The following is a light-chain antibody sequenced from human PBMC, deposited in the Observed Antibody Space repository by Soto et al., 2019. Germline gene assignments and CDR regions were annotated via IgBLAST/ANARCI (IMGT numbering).Light chain of an antibody. Sequence: DIVLTQSPGALSLSPGERATLSCRASQGIGDTLAWYQHKPGQTPRLLIYDTSTRATGVPVRFSGSGSGTECTLTVNSLQSEDVSVYYCQQYNNWPHTFGQGTKVDIK. J-gene: IGKJ2*01. CDR3: QQYNNWPHT. CDR2: DTS. V-gene: IGKV3-15*01. CDR1: QGIGDT.